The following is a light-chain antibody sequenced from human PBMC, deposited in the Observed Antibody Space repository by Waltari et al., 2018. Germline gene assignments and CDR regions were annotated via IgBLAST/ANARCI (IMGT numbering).Light chain of an antibody. CDR2: EVS. CDR3: SSYTSSSTLRV. V-gene: IGLV2-14*01. CDR1: SSDVGGYNY. J-gene: IGLJ2*01. Sequence: QSALTQPASVSGSPGQSITISCTGTSSDVGGYNYVSWYQQHPGKAPKPMIYEVSNRPSEVSMRFSGSKSGKTASPTISGLQAEDEADYYCSSYTSSSTLRVFGGVTKLTVL.